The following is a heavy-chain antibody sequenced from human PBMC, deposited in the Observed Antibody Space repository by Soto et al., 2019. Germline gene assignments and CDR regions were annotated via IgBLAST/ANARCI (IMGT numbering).Heavy chain of an antibody. Sequence: LRLSCAASGFTFSTYSMNWVRQAPGKGLEWISYISSSSNTIYYADSVKGRFTISRDNAKNSLYLQMNSLRAEDTAVYYCARALSPDLTVTFDYWGQGTLVTVSS. D-gene: IGHD4-17*01. CDR1: GFTFSTYS. J-gene: IGHJ4*02. CDR2: ISSSSNTI. CDR3: ARALSPDLTVTFDY. V-gene: IGHV3-48*01.